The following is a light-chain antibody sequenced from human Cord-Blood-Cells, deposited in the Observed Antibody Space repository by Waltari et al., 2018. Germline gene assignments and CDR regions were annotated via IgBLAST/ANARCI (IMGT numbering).Light chain of an antibody. CDR3: CSYAGSYTWV. Sequence: QSALTQPRSVSGSPGLSVTISCTRTSSDVGGYNYVSWYQQHPGKAPKLMIYDVSKRPSGVPDRFSGSKSGNTASLTISGLQAEDEADYYCCSYAGSYTWVFGGGNKLTVL. CDR2: DVS. CDR1: SSDVGGYNY. J-gene: IGLJ3*02. V-gene: IGLV2-11*01.